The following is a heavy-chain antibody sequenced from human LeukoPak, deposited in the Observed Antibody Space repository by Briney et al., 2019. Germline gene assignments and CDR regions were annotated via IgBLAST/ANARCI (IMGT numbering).Heavy chain of an antibody. V-gene: IGHV3-23*01. CDR1: GFTFSSYA. Sequence: PGGSLRLSCAASGFTFSSYAMSWVRQAPGKGLEWVSAISGSGGSTFYADSVKGRFTISRDNSENTLYLQINSLRAEDTAVYYCAKPPGSSSAGDYWGQGTLVSVSS. CDR2: ISGSGGST. J-gene: IGHJ4*02. D-gene: IGHD6-6*01. CDR3: AKPPGSSSAGDY.